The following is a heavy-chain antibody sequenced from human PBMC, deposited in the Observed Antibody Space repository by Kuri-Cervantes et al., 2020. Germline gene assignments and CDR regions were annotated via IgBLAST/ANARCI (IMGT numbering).Heavy chain of an antibody. CDR3: ARILDAFDI. V-gene: IGHV1-2*02. CDR2: INPNSGGT. Sequence: ASVKVSCKASGYTFTGYYMHWVRQAPGQGLEWMGWINPNSGGTNYAQKLQGRVTITTDESTSTAYMELSSLRSEDTAVYYCARILDAFDIWGQGTMVTVSS. CDR1: GYTFTGYY. J-gene: IGHJ3*02.